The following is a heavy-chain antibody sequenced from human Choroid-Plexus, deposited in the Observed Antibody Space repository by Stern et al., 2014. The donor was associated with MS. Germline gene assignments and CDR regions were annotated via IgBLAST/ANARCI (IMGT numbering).Heavy chain of an antibody. D-gene: IGHD2-15*01. Sequence: VQLVXSGGGVAQPGRPLILSCAASGFTFSNFGMHWVRQAPGKGLEWVALISYDGSDKYYADSVKGRFTIFRDNSKNSLYMHMNSLRAEDTAVYYCAKDRQWSTYFFDYWGQGSLVTVSS. J-gene: IGHJ4*02. V-gene: IGHV3-30*18. CDR2: ISYDGSDK. CDR3: AKDRQWSTYFFDY. CDR1: GFTFSNFG.